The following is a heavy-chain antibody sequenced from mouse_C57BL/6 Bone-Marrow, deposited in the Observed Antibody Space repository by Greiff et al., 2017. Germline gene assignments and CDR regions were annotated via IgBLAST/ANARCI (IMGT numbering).Heavy chain of an antibody. CDR1: GFSLSTSGMG. J-gene: IGHJ4*01. V-gene: IGHV8-12*01. CDR2: IYWDDDK. CDR3: ARRAVGGDYCNFYYAMDY. Sequence: QVQLKESGPGILQSSQTLSLTCSFSGFSLSTSGMGVSWIRHPSGKGLEWLAHIYWDDDKRDTPSLKRRHTISKDTSSNQVFLKITSVDTADTATYYCARRAVGGDYCNFYYAMDYWGQGTAVTVSS. D-gene: IGHD2-1*01.